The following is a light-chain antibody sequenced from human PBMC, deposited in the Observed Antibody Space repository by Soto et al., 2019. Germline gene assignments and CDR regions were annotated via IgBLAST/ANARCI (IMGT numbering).Light chain of an antibody. V-gene: IGKV1-5*03. CDR1: QSISSW. Sequence: DIHITPSPAPLSASVGDRVTITCRASQSISSWLAWYQQKPGKAPKLLIYKASSLESGVPSRFSGSGSGTEFTLTISSLQPDDFATYYCQQYNSYSVTFGQGTKVDI. CDR3: QQYNSYSVT. CDR2: KAS. J-gene: IGKJ1*01.